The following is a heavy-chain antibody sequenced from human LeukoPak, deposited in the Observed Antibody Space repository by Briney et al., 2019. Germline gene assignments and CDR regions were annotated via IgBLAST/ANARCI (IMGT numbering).Heavy chain of an antibody. J-gene: IGHJ3*02. Sequence: GGSLRLSCAASGFTLSSYSMNWVRQAPGKGPEWVSYISPTGSTIYYADSVRGRFTISRSSGKNSLYLQMTSLRPEDTAMYYCARSMAQDVDAFDIWGQGTMVTVSS. CDR3: ARSMAQDVDAFDI. D-gene: IGHD2-21*01. V-gene: IGHV3-48*01. CDR2: ISPTGSTI. CDR1: GFTLSSYS.